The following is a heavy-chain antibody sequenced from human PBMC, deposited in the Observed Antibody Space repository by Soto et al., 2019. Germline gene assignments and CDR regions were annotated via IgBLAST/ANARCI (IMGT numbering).Heavy chain of an antibody. D-gene: IGHD3-9*01. CDR1: GFTFSNHA. V-gene: IGHV3-30*04. CDR3: ARRLPHFDLLLVPFDY. CDR2: ISNDGSRN. Sequence: QVQLVESGGGVVQPGRSLTLSCAASGFTFSNHAIHWVRQAPGKGLEWVAGISNDGSRNYYADSVKGRFTMSRDNSKNTLCLQMNSLSVEDTAICCCARRLPHFDLLLVPFDYWGQGTMVTVSS. J-gene: IGHJ4*02.